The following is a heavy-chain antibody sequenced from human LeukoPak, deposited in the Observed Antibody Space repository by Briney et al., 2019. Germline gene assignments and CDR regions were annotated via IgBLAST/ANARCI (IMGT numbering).Heavy chain of an antibody. CDR3: ARLGVYAQEATEFDY. V-gene: IGHV1-46*01. CDR2: INPSGGST. J-gene: IGHJ4*02. CDR1: GYTFTSYY. D-gene: IGHD2-8*02. Sequence: GASVTVSCKASGYTFTSYYMHWVRQAPGQGLEWMGIINPSGGSTSYAQKFQGRVTMTRDMSTSTVYMELSSLRSEDTAVYYCARLGVYAQEATEFDYWGQGTLVTVSS.